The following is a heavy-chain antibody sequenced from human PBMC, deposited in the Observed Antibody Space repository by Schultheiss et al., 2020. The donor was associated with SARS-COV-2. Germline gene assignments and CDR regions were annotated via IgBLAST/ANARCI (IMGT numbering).Heavy chain of an antibody. CDR2: ISYDGSKK. CDR1: GFTFSSYG. CDR3: AKDRGYCSSTNCRLFDY. J-gene: IGHJ4*02. D-gene: IGHD2-2*01. Sequence: GGSLRLSCAASGFTFSSYGMHWVRQAPGKGLEWVAVISYDGSKKYYADSVKGRFTISRDNTRNTLYLQVNSVRAEDTAVYYCAKDRGYCSSTNCRLFDYWGQGTLVTVSS. V-gene: IGHV3-30*18.